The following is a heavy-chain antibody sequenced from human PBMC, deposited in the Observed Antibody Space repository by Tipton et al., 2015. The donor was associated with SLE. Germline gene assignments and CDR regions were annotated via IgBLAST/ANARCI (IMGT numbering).Heavy chain of an antibody. CDR2: ITNNGNT. D-gene: IGHD6-13*01. Sequence: TLSLTCTVSGGSINSYYWDWIRQPPGKGPEWIGRITNNGNTYYIPSLQSRVTMSVDTSKNHFSLKLSSVTAADTAVYYCARAYSSSWTSGFWFDPWGQGTLVTVSS. CDR3: ARAYSSSWTSGFWFDP. CDR1: GGSINSYY. J-gene: IGHJ5*02. V-gene: IGHV4-39*02.